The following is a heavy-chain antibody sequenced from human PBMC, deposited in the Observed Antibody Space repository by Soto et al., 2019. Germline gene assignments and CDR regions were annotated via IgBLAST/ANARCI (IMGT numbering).Heavy chain of an antibody. CDR2: ITHSGST. CDR3: ARDGIHLRYGMEV. V-gene: IGHV4-34*01. Sequence: QVQLHQWGAGLLNPSETLSLTCAVSGGAFIDYSWSWIRQFPGRGLEWFGEITHSGSTNYNPSLKSRIAMSVATSKRQFSLKMSSVTAADTAVYYCARDGIHLRYGMEVWGPGTKVTVAS. CDR1: GGAFIDYS. J-gene: IGHJ6*02. D-gene: IGHD5-18*01.